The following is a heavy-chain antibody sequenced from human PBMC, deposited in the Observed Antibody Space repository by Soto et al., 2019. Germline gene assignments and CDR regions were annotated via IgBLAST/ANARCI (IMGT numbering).Heavy chain of an antibody. Sequence: LRLSCAASGFTFSSYSMNWVRQAPGKGLEWVSSISSSSSYIYYADSVKGRFTISRDNAKNSLYLQMNSLRAEDTAVYYCARESAHCSGGSCLNDYWGQGTLVTVSS. CDR2: ISSSSSYI. CDR3: ARESAHCSGGSCLNDY. D-gene: IGHD2-15*01. CDR1: GFTFSSYS. J-gene: IGHJ4*02. V-gene: IGHV3-21*01.